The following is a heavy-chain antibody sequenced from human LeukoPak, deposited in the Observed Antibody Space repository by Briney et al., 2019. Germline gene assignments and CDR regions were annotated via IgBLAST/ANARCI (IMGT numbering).Heavy chain of an antibody. CDR2: IIPIFGTA. CDR3: ARGTMVRDLWGYYYYYYMDV. J-gene: IGHJ6*03. CDR1: GGTFSSYA. D-gene: IGHD3-10*01. Sequence: SVTVSCKASGGTFSSYAISWVRQAPGQGLEWMGGIIPIFGTANYAQKFQGRVTITADKSTSTAYMELSSLRSEDTAVYYCARGTMVRDLWGYYYYYYMDVWGKGTTVTISS. V-gene: IGHV1-69*06.